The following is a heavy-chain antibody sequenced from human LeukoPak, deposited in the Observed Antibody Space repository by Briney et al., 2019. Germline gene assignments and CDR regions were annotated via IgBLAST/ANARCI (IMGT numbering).Heavy chain of an antibody. CDR2: IVPIFGTA. CDR3: ARAFEGSGYDYGYYFDY. D-gene: IGHD5-12*01. CDR1: GGTFSRYA. J-gene: IGHJ4*02. Sequence: SVKVSCQPSGGTFSRYAISWVRQAPGHGLEWMGGIVPIFGTANYAQKFQGRVTITADESTSTAYMELSSLRSEDTAVYYCARAFEGSGYDYGYYFDYWGQGTLVTVSS. V-gene: IGHV1-69*13.